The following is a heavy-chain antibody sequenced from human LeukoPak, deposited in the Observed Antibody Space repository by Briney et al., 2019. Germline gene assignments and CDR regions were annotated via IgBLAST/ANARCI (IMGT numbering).Heavy chain of an antibody. Sequence: GGSLRLSCAASGFTFSSYSMNWVRQAPGRGLEWVSSISSSSSYIYYADSVKGRFTISRDNAKNSLYLQMNSLRAEDTAVYYCARESVTPTEGWFDPWGQGTLVTVSS. J-gene: IGHJ5*02. CDR3: ARESVTPTEGWFDP. CDR2: ISSSSSYI. CDR1: GFTFSSYS. V-gene: IGHV3-21*01. D-gene: IGHD4-17*01.